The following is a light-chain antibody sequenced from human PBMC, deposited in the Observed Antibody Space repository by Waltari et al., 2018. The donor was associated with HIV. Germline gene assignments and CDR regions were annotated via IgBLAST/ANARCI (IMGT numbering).Light chain of an antibody. J-gene: IGLJ2*01. CDR2: EDS. Sequence: SYVLTQPPSVSVAPGQTARITCGGNNIGSKSVHWYQQKPGQAPVLVVYEDSDRPSGIPERFSGANSGNTATLTISRVEAGDEAYYHGQVWDSSSDHVLFGGGTKVTVL. V-gene: IGLV3-21*02. CDR3: QVWDSSSDHVL. CDR1: NIGSKS.